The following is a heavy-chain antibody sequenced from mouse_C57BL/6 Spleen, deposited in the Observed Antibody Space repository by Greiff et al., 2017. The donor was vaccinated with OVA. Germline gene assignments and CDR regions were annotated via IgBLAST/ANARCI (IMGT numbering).Heavy chain of an antibody. Sequence: QVQLQQSDAELVKPGASVKISCKVSGYTFTDHTIHWMKQRPEQGLEWIGYIYPRDGSTKYNEKFKGKATLPADKSSSTAYMQLNSLTSEDSAVYFGAVYGSSSFYAMDYWGQGTSVTVSS. CDR3: AVYGSSSFYAMDY. V-gene: IGHV1-78*01. CDR1: GYTFTDHT. J-gene: IGHJ4*01. D-gene: IGHD1-1*01. CDR2: IYPRDGST.